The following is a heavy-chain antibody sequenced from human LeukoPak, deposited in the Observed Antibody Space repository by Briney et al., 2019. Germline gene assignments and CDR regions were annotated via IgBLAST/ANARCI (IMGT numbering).Heavy chain of an antibody. CDR1: GGTFSSYA. CDR2: IIPIFGTA. J-gene: IGHJ4*02. Sequence: SVKVSCKASGGTFSSYAISWVRQAPGQGLEWMGGIIPIFGTANYAQKFQGRVTITADESTSTAYMELSSLRSEDTAVYYCARGNYYCDSSGYYYGQFDYWGQGTLVTVSS. V-gene: IGHV1-69*01. CDR3: ARGNYYCDSSGYYYGQFDY. D-gene: IGHD3-22*01.